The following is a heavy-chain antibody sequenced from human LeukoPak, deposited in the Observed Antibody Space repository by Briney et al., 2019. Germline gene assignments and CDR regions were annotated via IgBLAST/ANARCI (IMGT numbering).Heavy chain of an antibody. CDR3: AKDLYSFPHAFDI. V-gene: IGHV3-30*18. CDR1: GFTFSSYA. CDR2: ISYDGSNK. Sequence: GGSLRLSCAASGFTFSSYAMSWVRQAPGKGLEWVAVISYDGSNKYYADSMKGRFTISRDSSKNTLYLQMNSLRAEDTAVYYCAKDLYSFPHAFDIWGQGTMVTVSS. J-gene: IGHJ3*02. D-gene: IGHD1-26*01.